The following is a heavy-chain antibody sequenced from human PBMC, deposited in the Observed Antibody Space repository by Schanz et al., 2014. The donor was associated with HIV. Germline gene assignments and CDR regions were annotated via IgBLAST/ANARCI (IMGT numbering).Heavy chain of an antibody. CDR2: IWYDGSYK. CDR1: GFTFSNFA. CDR3: ARSPDWAGTDAFDI. D-gene: IGHD6-19*01. V-gene: IGHV3-33*01. J-gene: IGHJ3*02. Sequence: QVQLVESGGGVVQPGRSLRLSCAASGFTFSNFAMHWVRQAPGKGLEWAAVIWYDGSYKYYADSVKGRFTISRDNPKNTLYLQMKSLRAEDTAIYYCARSPDWAGTDAFDIWGQGTMVTVSS.